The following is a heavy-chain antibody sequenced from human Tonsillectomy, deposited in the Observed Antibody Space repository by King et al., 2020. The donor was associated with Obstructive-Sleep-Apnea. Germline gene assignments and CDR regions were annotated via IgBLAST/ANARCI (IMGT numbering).Heavy chain of an antibody. J-gene: IGHJ4*02. Sequence: VQLVESGAEVNRPGESLKISCKGSGYSFTTYCIGWVRQMPGKGLDWMGIIYPGDSDTRYRPSFQGQVTISADKSIRTAYLQWSSLKASDTAMYYCARLGATVTTFIDFWGQGTLVTVSS. D-gene: IGHD4-17*01. CDR2: IYPGDSDT. CDR3: ARLGATVTTFIDF. CDR1: GYSFTTYC. V-gene: IGHV5-51*01.